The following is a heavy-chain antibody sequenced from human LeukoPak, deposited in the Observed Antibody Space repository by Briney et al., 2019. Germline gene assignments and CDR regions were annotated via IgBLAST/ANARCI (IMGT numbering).Heavy chain of an antibody. Sequence: SETLSLTCTVSGGSISSSSYYWGWIRQPPGKGLEWIGSIYYSGSTYYNPSLKSRVTISVDTSKNQFSLKLSSVTTADTAVYYCASLSSSWYQLYYYYMDVWGKGTTVTVSS. V-gene: IGHV4-39*07. CDR2: IYYSGST. D-gene: IGHD6-13*01. CDR3: ASLSSSWYQLYYYYMDV. J-gene: IGHJ6*03. CDR1: GGSISSSSYY.